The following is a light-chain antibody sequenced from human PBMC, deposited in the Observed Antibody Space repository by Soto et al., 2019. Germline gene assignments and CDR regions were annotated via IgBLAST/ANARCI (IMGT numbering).Light chain of an antibody. CDR1: QSVSSSY. Sequence: EIVLTQSPGTLSLSPGERATLSCRASQSVSSSYLAWYQQKPGQAPRLLIYGASNRATGIPDRFSGSGSGTDFTLTISSLEPEDSAVYYCQQYGSSPPYTFGQGTKLEIK. CDR2: GAS. CDR3: QQYGSSPPYT. V-gene: IGKV3-20*01. J-gene: IGKJ2*01.